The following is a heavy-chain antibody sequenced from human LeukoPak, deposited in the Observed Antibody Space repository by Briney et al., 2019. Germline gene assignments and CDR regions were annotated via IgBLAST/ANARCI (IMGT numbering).Heavy chain of an antibody. CDR1: GYRFTSYW. J-gene: IGHJ4*02. V-gene: IGHV5-51*01. CDR3: ARHSSSAPFDY. Sequence: GEPLQISCQGSGYRFTSYWIGWVRQMPGKGLEWMGIIYPGDSDSKYSPSFQGQVTISADKSISTAYLQWSSLKASDTAMYYCARHSSSAPFDYWGQGTLVTVSS. CDR2: IYPGDSDS. D-gene: IGHD6-6*01.